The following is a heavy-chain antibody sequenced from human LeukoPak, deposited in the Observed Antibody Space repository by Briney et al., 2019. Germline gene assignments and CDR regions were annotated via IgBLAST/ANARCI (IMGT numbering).Heavy chain of an antibody. CDR1: GFTFSSYS. V-gene: IGHV3-33*08. J-gene: IGHJ4*02. CDR3: ARGVSGSYLLDY. CDR2: IWYDGSNK. D-gene: IGHD1-26*01. Sequence: GGSLRLSCAASGFTFSSYSMNWVRQAPGKGLEWVAVIWYDGSNKYYADSVKGRFTISRDNSKNTLYLQMNSLRAEDTAVYYCARGVSGSYLLDYWGQGTLVTVSS.